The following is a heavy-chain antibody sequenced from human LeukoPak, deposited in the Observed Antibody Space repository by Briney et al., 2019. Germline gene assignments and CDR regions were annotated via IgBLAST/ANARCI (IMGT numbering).Heavy chain of an antibody. CDR3: ARHEEDYTHFDP. CDR2: ISGSGGGT. CDR1: GFTFNSYA. V-gene: IGHV3-23*01. J-gene: IGHJ5*02. D-gene: IGHD3-3*01. Sequence: TGGSLRLSCAASGFTFNSYAMSWVRQAPEKGLEWVATISGSGGGTYYADSVKGRFTISRDDSKNTLYLQMNSLRAEDTAVYYCARHEEDYTHFDPWGQGTLVTVSS.